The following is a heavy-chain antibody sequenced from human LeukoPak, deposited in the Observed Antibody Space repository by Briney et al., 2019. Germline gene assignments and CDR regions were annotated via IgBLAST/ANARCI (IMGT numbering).Heavy chain of an antibody. CDR2: ISWNSGSI. Sequence: GGSLRLSCAASGFTFDDYAMHWVRQAPGKGLEWVSGISWNSGSIGYADSVKGRFTISRDNAKNSLYLQMNSLRAEDTALYYCAKGNTAMVLDAFDIWGQGTMVTVS. CDR3: AKGNTAMVLDAFDI. D-gene: IGHD5-18*01. V-gene: IGHV3-9*01. J-gene: IGHJ3*02. CDR1: GFTFDDYA.